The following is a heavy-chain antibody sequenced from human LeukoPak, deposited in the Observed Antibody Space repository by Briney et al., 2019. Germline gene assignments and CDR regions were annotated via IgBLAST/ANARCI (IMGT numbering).Heavy chain of an antibody. V-gene: IGHV1-18*01. J-gene: IGHJ6*02. CDR3: ARDHYYDSGTYYYYYGMDV. D-gene: IGHD3-10*01. CDR1: GYTFTSYG. Sequence: ASVKVSCKASGYTFTSYGISWVRQAPGQGLEWMGWISAYNGNTNYAQHLQSRVTVTTDTSTSTAYMELRSLRSDDTAVYYCARDHYYDSGTYYYYYGMDVWGQGTTVIVFS. CDR2: ISAYNGNT.